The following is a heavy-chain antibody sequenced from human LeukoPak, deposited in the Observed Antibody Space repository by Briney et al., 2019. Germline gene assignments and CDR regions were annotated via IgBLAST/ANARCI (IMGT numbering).Heavy chain of an antibody. CDR3: ARQDSDYYDSSGYYLPTFFDY. Sequence: SETLSLTCTVSGGSISSSSYYWGWIRQPPGKGLEWIGSIYYSGSTYYNPSLKSRVTISVDTSKNQFSLKLSSVAAADTAVYYCARQDSDYYDSSGYYLPTFFDYWGQGTLVTVSS. CDR2: IYYSGST. V-gene: IGHV4-39*01. J-gene: IGHJ4*02. D-gene: IGHD3-22*01. CDR1: GGSISSSSYY.